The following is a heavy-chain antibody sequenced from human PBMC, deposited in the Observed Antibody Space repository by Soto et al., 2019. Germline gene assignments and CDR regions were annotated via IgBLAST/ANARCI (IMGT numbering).Heavy chain of an antibody. D-gene: IGHD5-12*01. Sequence: GGSLRLSCAASGFTFSSYAMSWVRQAPGKGLEWVSAISGSGGSTYYADSVKGRFTISRDNSKNTLYLQMNSLRAEDTAVYYCAASPSGYDYEAVAGITDYYYYYYGMDVWGQGTTVTVSS. V-gene: IGHV3-23*01. CDR1: GFTFSSYA. CDR2: ISGSGGST. CDR3: AASPSGYDYEAVAGITDYYYYYYGMDV. J-gene: IGHJ6*02.